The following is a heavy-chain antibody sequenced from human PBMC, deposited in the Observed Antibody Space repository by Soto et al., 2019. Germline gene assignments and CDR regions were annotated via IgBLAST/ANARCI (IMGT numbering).Heavy chain of an antibody. V-gene: IGHV3-21*01. CDR3: ARATVTTRRADYFDY. CDR2: ISSSSSYI. J-gene: IGHJ4*02. D-gene: IGHD4-4*01. Sequence: EVQLVESGGGLVKPGGSLRLSCAASGFTFSSYSMNWVRQAPGKGLEWVSSISSSSSYIYYADSVKGRFTISRDNAKNSLYLQRNSLRAEDTAVYYGARATVTTRRADYFDYWGQGTLVTVCS. CDR1: GFTFSSYS.